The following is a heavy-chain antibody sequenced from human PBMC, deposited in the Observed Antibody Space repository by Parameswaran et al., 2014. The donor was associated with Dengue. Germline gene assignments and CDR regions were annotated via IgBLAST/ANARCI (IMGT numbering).Heavy chain of an antibody. Sequence: WVRQAPGQGLEWMGWINPNSGGTNYAQKFQGRVTMTRDTSISTAYMELSRLRSDDTAVYYCARVVGSWWLSLYYFDYWGQGTLVTVSS. CDR2: INPNSGGT. J-gene: IGHJ4*02. D-gene: IGHD3-22*01. CDR3: ARVVGSWWLSLYYFDY. V-gene: IGHV1-2*02.